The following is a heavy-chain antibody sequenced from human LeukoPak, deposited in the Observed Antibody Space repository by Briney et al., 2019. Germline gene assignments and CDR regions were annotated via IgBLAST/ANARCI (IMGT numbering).Heavy chain of an antibody. CDR2: INHSGRT. CDR1: GGSFSGYY. V-gene: IGHV4-34*01. CDR3: ARAPGGLGYCSSTSCYTGNYYYYYMDV. Sequence: SETLSLTCAVYGGSFSGYYWSWIRQPPGKGLEWIGEINHSGRTNYNPSLKNRVTISVDTSKNQFSLKLSSVTAADTAVYYCARAPGGLGYCSSTSCYTGNYYYYYMDVWGKGTTVTVSS. D-gene: IGHD2-2*02. J-gene: IGHJ6*03.